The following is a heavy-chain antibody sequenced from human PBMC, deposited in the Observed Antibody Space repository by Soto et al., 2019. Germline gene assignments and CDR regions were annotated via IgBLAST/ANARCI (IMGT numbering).Heavy chain of an antibody. Sequence: EVQMVESGGGLVKPGGSLRLSCVASGFVFKNARMSWARQAPGRGLEWVGHIRSSAERGTTDYAAPVKGRFTISRDDSQNTLYLQMNSLKTEDTAVYFCYHYGSGSYSTDYWGQGTLVTVSS. D-gene: IGHD3-10*01. J-gene: IGHJ4*02. V-gene: IGHV3-15*07. CDR3: YHYGSGSYSTDY. CDR1: GFVFKNAR. CDR2: IRSSAERGTT.